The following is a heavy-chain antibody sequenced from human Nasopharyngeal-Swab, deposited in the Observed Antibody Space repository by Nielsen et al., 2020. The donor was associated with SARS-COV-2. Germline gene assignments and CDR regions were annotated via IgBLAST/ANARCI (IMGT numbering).Heavy chain of an antibody. D-gene: IGHD3-10*01. Sequence: GGSLRLSCAASGFTFSSYAMTWVRQAPGKGLEWVSSISVNGASTYYAGSVKGRFTISRDNSRNTLYPQLNSLRAEDTAIYYCAKRVAGKYYYMDVWGKGTTVTVSS. V-gene: IGHV3-23*01. J-gene: IGHJ6*03. CDR3: AKRVAGKYYYMDV. CDR2: ISVNGAST. CDR1: GFTFSSYA.